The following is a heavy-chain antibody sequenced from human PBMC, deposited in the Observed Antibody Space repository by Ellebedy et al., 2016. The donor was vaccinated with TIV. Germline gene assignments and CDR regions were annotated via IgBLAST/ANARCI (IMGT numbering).Heavy chain of an antibody. J-gene: IGHJ4*02. D-gene: IGHD3-22*01. CDR2: IYYTGSI. V-gene: IGHV4-59*08. Sequence: MPSETLSLTCSVSGGSITSYYWSWIRQSPGKGLEWIAYIYYTGSINAHPSLKSRVTTAIDMSKKQFSLKLSSVTAADTAVYYCARHASYYDSSGYSGYYFDYWGQGTLVTVSS. CDR3: ARHASYYDSSGYSGYYFDY. CDR1: GGSITSYY.